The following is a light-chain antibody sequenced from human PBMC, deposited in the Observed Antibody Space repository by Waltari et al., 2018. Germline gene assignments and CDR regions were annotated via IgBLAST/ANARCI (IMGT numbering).Light chain of an antibody. V-gene: IGLV1-47*01. CDR2: KNN. CDR1: SSNIESNY. J-gene: IGLJ3*02. Sequence: QSVLTQPPSASGTPGQRVTISCSGSSSNIESNYVSWYQQFPGTAPKVLMFKNNQRPSGVSDRFSASKSGASASLAIRGLRSDDEADYYCGTWDDSLSRPVFGGGTKLTVL. CDR3: GTWDDSLSRPV.